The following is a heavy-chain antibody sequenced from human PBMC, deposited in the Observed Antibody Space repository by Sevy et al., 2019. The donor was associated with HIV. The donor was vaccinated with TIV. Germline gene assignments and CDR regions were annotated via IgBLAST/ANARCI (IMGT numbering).Heavy chain of an antibody. Sequence: GGSLTLSCAASGFTFSSYSMNWVRHAPGKGLEWVSSISSSSSYIYYADSVKGRFTISRDNAKNSLYLQMNSLRAEDTAVYYCARERRIAVAGKYFDYWGQGTLVTVSS. CDR2: ISSSSSYI. CDR1: GFTFSSYS. V-gene: IGHV3-21*01. D-gene: IGHD6-19*01. J-gene: IGHJ4*02. CDR3: ARERRIAVAGKYFDY.